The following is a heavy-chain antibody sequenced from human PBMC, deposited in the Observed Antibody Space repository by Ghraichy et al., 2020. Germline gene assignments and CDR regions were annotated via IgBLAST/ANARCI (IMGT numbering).Heavy chain of an antibody. CDR1: GGSFSGYY. V-gene: IGHV4-34*01. CDR2: INHSGST. D-gene: IGHD2-15*01. J-gene: IGHJ4*01. CDR3: ARLGYCSGGSCQSNDY. Sequence: SETLSLTCAVYGGSFSGYYWSWIRQPPGKGLEWIGEINHSGSTNYNPSLKSRVTISVDTSKNQFSLKLSSVTAADTAVYYCARLGYCSGGSCQSNDYWGHGTRVTVSS.